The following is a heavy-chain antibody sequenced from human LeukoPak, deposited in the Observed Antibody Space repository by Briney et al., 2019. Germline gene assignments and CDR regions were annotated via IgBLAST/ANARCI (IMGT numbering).Heavy chain of an antibody. J-gene: IGHJ4*02. CDR2: IYAGGNT. CDR1: GFTFSTYA. V-gene: IGHV3-53*01. D-gene: IGHD1-26*01. CDR3: ARIIVGTTEAYDY. Sequence: GGSLRLSCAASGFTFSTYAMHWVRQAPGKGLEWVSIIYAGGNTHYADSVKDRFTISRDTSKNTVYLQMNSLRADDTAVYYCARIIVGTTEAYDYWGQGTLVTVSS.